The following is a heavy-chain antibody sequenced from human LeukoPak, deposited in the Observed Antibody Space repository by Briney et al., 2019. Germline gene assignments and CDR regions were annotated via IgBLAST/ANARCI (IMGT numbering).Heavy chain of an antibody. CDR2: IYFTGST. CDR3: ATIHY. CDR1: GGSISSGDYY. Sequence: KTSETLSLTCTVSGGSISSGDYYWSWIRRPPGKGLEWIGYIYFTGSTSYNPSLKSRVIISPDTSKNQFSLKLTSVTAADTAVYYCATIHYWGQGTLVTVSS. J-gene: IGHJ4*02. V-gene: IGHV4-30-4*01.